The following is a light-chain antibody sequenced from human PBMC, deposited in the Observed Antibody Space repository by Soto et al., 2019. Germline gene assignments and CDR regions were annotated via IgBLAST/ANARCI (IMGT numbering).Light chain of an antibody. Sequence: QSALTQPPSVSGSPGQSVTISCTGTSTDFVSYNRVSWYQQPPGTAPKLIIYDVSTRPSGLSNRFSGSKSGNTASLTISGLQAEDEADYFCSSYASTSTLVVFGGGTKLTVL. J-gene: IGLJ2*01. CDR1: STDFVSYNR. CDR2: DVS. CDR3: SSYASTSTLVV. V-gene: IGLV2-18*02.